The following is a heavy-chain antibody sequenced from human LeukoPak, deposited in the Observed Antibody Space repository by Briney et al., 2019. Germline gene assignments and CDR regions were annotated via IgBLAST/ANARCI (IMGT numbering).Heavy chain of an antibody. V-gene: IGHV4-59*11. CDR1: GGSISSHY. J-gene: IGHJ3*02. CDR3: AITYPDAFDI. CDR2: IYYSGST. Sequence: KPSETLSLTCIVSGGSISSHYWSWIRQPPGKGLEWIGYIYYSGSTNYNPSLKSRVTISVDTSKNQFSLKLSSVTAADTAVYYCAITYPDAFDIWGQGTMVTVSS.